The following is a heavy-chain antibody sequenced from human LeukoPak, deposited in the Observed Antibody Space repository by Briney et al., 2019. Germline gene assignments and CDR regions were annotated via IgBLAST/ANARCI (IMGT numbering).Heavy chain of an antibody. J-gene: IGHJ4*02. Sequence: KPGGSLRLSCAASGFTFSDYYMSWIRQAPGKGLEWVSYISSSGSTIYYADSVKGRFTISRDNAKNSLYLQMDSLRAEDTALYYCAKAMYSSGWNYFDYWGQGTLVTVSS. D-gene: IGHD6-19*01. CDR1: GFTFSDYY. CDR2: ISSSGSTI. CDR3: AKAMYSSGWNYFDY. V-gene: IGHV3-11*01.